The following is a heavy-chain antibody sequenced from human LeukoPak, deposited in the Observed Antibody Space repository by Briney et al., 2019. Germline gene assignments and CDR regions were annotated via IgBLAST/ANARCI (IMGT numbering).Heavy chain of an antibody. Sequence: SETLSLACTVSGGSISRYYWSWIRQPPGKGLEWIGYIYYSGSINYNPSLKSRVTISVDTSKNQFSLKLSSVTAADTAVCYCARDKVPGDFWGPGTLVTVS. J-gene: IGHJ4*02. CDR1: GGSISRYY. V-gene: IGHV4-59*01. CDR2: IYYSGSI. CDR3: ARDKVPGDF.